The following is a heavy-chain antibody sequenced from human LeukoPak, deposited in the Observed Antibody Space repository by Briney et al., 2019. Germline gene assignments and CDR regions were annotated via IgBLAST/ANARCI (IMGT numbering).Heavy chain of an antibody. CDR3: ARPIPSAYVDY. D-gene: IGHD3-16*01. J-gene: IGHJ4*02. CDR1: GGSISSSSYY. V-gene: IGHV4-39*01. Sequence: SETLSLTCTVSGGSISSSSYYWGWIRQPPGKGLEWIGSIYYSGSTYYNPSLKSRVTISVDTSKNQFSLKLSSVTAADTAVYYCARPIPSAYVDYWGQGTLVTVSS. CDR2: IYYSGST.